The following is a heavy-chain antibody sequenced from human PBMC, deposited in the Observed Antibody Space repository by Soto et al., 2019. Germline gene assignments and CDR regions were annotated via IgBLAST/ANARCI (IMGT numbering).Heavy chain of an antibody. CDR3: ARDLNLGLGDY. CDR2: INANNGNT. J-gene: IGHJ4*02. V-gene: IGHV1-18*01. D-gene: IGHD7-27*01. CDR1: GYTFTSYG. Sequence: QVQLVQSGAEVKKPGASVKVSCKASGYTFTSYGLSWVRQAPGQGLEWMGWINANNGNTKYAQKLQGRVTMTTDTSTTTACMELRSLRSDDTAVYYCARDLNLGLGDYWGQGTLVTVSS.